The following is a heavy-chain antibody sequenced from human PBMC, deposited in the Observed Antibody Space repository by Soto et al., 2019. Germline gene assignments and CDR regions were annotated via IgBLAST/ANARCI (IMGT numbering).Heavy chain of an antibody. J-gene: IGHJ2*01. D-gene: IGHD3-9*01. V-gene: IGHV3-33*01. CDR2: IWYDGSNK. CDR3: ARVFLDPHWYFDL. Sequence: QVQLVESGGGVVQPGRSLRLSCAASGFTFSSYGMHWVRQAPGKGLEWVAVIWYDGSNKYYADSVKGRFTISRDNSKNTLYLQMNSLRAEDTAVYYCARVFLDPHWYFDLWGRGTLVTVSS. CDR1: GFTFSSYG.